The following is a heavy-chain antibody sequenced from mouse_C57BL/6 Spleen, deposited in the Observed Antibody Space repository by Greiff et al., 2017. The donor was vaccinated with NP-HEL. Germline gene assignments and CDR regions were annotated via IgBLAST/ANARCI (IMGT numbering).Heavy chain of an antibody. CDR3: TRETVDAYGSSPAWFAY. V-gene: IGHV5-9-1*02. J-gene: IGHJ3*01. CDR1: GFTFSSYA. Sequence: EVQLVESGEGLVKPGGSLKLSCAASGFTFSSYAMSWVRQTPEKRLEWVAYISSGGDYIYYADTVKGRFTISRDNARNTLYLQVSSLKSDDTAMCYCTRETVDAYGSSPAWFAYWGQGTLVTVSA. D-gene: IGHD1-1*01. CDR2: ISSGGDYI.